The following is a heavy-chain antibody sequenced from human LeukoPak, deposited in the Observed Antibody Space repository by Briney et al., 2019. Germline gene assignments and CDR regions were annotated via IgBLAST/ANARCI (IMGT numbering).Heavy chain of an antibody. CDR3: ATSETAGTLDY. J-gene: IGHJ4*02. V-gene: IGHV4-39*07. Sequence: SETLSLTCTVSGDSIRSNNYYWGWIRQPPGKGLEWIGSIYDTGSTFYNPSLKSRVIIPVDTSKNQFSLKLSSVTAADTAVYYCATSETAGTLDYWGQGTLVTVSS. D-gene: IGHD6-13*01. CDR2: IYDTGST. CDR1: GDSIRSNNYY.